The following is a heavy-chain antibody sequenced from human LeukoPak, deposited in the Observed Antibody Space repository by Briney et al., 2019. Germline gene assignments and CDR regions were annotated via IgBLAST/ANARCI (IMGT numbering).Heavy chain of an antibody. CDR3: ARDQVIAVAGIDAFDI. V-gene: IGHV3-48*04. CDR1: GLTFSSYS. J-gene: IGHJ3*02. Sequence: GGSLRLSCAASGLTFSSYSMNWVRQAPGKGLEWLSYISSSGSTIYYADSVKGRFTISRDNAKNSLYLQMNSLRAEDTAVYYCARDQVIAVAGIDAFDIWGQGTMVTVSS. CDR2: ISSSGSTI. D-gene: IGHD6-19*01.